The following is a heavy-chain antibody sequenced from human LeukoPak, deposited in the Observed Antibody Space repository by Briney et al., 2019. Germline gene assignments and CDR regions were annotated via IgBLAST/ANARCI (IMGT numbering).Heavy chain of an antibody. J-gene: IGHJ4*02. CDR2: INSDGSST. D-gene: IGHD2-15*01. V-gene: IGHV3-74*01. CDR3: ARAQVVVASTISGPYFDY. CDR1: GFTFSTYW. Sequence: VGCLRLSCAASGFTFSTYWMHWVRQAPGKGLVWVSRINSDGSSTSHADSVKGRFTISRDNDKNTLYLQMNSLRAEDTAVYYCARAQVVVASTISGPYFDYWGQGTLVTVSS.